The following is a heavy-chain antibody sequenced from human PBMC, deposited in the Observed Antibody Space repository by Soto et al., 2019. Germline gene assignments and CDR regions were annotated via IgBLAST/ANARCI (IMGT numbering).Heavy chain of an antibody. Sequence: EVQLVESGGGLVQPGGSLRLSCAASGFTFSSYWMSWVRQAPGKGLEWVANIKQDGSEKYYVDSVKGRFTISRDNAKNSLYLQMNSLRAEDTAVYYCARDSSLGYCSSTSCYVPYYYMDVWGKGTTVTVSS. CDR3: ARDSSLGYCSSTSCYVPYYYMDV. CDR2: IKQDGSEK. J-gene: IGHJ6*03. D-gene: IGHD2-2*01. V-gene: IGHV3-7*01. CDR1: GFTFSSYW.